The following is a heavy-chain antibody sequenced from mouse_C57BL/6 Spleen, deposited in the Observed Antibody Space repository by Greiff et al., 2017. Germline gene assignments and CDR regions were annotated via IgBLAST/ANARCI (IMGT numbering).Heavy chain of an antibody. CDR2: IWSGGGT. D-gene: IGHD2-3*01. Sequence: QVQLQQSGPGLVQPSQSLSITCTVSGFSLTSYGVHWVRQSPGKGLEWLGVIWSGGGTDYNAAFISRLSISKDNSKSQVFFKMNSLQADDTAIYYCARSDGSYFDYWGQGTTLTVSS. V-gene: IGHV2-2*01. J-gene: IGHJ2*01. CDR3: ARSDGSYFDY. CDR1: GFSLTSYG.